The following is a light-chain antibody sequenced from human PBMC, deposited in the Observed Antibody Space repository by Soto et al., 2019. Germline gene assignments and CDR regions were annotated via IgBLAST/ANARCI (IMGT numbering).Light chain of an antibody. CDR1: GSNIGINP. Sequence: QSVLTQPPSASGTPGQSVTISCSGSGSNIGINPVTWYQQLPGTAPQLLIYDNNQRPSGVPDRFSGSTSGTSASLAISGLQSEDDADYYCAAWDDSLNGAVFGGGTQLTVL. CDR2: DNN. CDR3: AAWDDSLNGAV. V-gene: IGLV1-44*01. J-gene: IGLJ7*01.